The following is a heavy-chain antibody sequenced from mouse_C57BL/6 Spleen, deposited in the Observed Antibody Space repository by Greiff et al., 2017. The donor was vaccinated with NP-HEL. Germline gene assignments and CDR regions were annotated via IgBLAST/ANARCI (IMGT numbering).Heavy chain of an antibody. V-gene: IGHV1-69*01. CDR1: GYTFTSYW. CDR2: IDPSDSYT. Sequence: QVQLQQPGAELVMPGASVKLSCKASGYTFTSYWMHWVKQRPGQGLEWIVEIDPSDSYTNYNQKFKGQSTLTVDKSSSTAYMQRSSLTSEDSAVYYCARSGTTVVDYAMDYWGQGTSVTVSS. J-gene: IGHJ4*01. D-gene: IGHD1-1*01. CDR3: ARSGTTVVDYAMDY.